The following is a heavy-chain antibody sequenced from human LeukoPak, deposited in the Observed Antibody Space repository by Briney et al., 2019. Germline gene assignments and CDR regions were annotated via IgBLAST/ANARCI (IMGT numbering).Heavy chain of an antibody. J-gene: IGHJ4*02. D-gene: IGHD3-10*01. CDR3: AKGRGSFGEYTDY. CDR1: GFTFSSYW. CDR2: INDDGSST. V-gene: IGHV3-74*01. Sequence: PGGSLRLSCAASGFTFSSYWMHWVRQAPGKGLVWVSRINDDGSSTTYADSVKGRFTISRDNAKNTLYLQMNSLRAEDTAVYYCAKGRGSFGEYTDYWGQGTLVTVSS.